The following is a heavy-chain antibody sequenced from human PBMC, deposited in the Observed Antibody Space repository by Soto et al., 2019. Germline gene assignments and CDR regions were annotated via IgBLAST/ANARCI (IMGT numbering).Heavy chain of an antibody. CDR1: GFTFSSYE. CDR3: ARDQYYYDSSGYYQGFDY. CDR2: ISSSGSTI. J-gene: IGHJ4*02. Sequence: PGGSLRLSCAASGFTFSSYEMNWVRQAPGKGLEWVSYISSSGSTIYYADSVKGRFTISRDNAKNSLYLQMNSLRAEDTAVYYCARDQYYYDSSGYYQGFDYWGQGTLVTVSS. V-gene: IGHV3-48*03. D-gene: IGHD3-22*01.